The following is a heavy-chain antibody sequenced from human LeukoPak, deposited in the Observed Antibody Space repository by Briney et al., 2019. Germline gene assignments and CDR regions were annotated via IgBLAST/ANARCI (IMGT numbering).Heavy chain of an antibody. CDR1: GYSSTSYW. CDR2: IYPGDSET. J-gene: IGHJ4*02. D-gene: IGHD2-2*01. Sequence: GESLKISCKGSGYSSTSYWIGWVRQMPGKGLEWMGIIYPGDSETRYSPSFHGQVTISADKSISTAYLQWSSLKASDIAMYYCARRGSSTSWPFDYWGQGTLVTVSS. V-gene: IGHV5-51*01. CDR3: ARRGSSTSWPFDY.